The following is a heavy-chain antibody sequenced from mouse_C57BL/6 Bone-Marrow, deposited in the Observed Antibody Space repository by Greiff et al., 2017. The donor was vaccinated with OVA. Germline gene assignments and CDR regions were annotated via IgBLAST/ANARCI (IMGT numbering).Heavy chain of an antibody. Sequence: VQRVESGPGLVQPSQSLSITCTVSGFSLTSYGVHWVRQSPGKGLEWLGVIWSGGSTDYNAAFISRRSISKDNSKSQVFFKMNSLQADDTAIYYCAQLGVPHRDFDVWGTGTTVTVSS. D-gene: IGHD2-14*01. CDR2: IWSGGST. V-gene: IGHV2-2*01. J-gene: IGHJ1*03. CDR3: AQLGVPHRDFDV. CDR1: GFSLTSYG.